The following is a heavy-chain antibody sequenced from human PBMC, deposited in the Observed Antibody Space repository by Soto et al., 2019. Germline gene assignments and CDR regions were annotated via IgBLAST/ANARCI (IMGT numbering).Heavy chain of an antibody. V-gene: IGHV3-73*01. D-gene: IGHD4-4*01. CDR1: GFTFSGSA. CDR2: IRSKANSYAT. Sequence: HPGGSLRLSCAASGFTFSGSAMHWVRQASGKGLEWVGRIRSKANSYATAYAASVKGRFTISRDDSKNTAYLQMNSLKTEDTAVYYCTRSQVPVTTSFGYYYYYGMDVWGQGTTVTVSS. J-gene: IGHJ6*02. CDR3: TRSQVPVTTSFGYYYYYGMDV.